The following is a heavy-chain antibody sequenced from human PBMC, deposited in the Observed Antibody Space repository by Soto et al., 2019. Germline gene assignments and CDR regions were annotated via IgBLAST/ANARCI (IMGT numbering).Heavy chain of an antibody. Sequence: PGGSLRLSCAASGFTFSSYSMNWVRQAPGKGLEWVSSISSSSSYIYYADSVKGRFTISRDNAKNSLYLQMNSLRAEDTAVYYCARDDFWSGAPGGLYYYYGMDVWGQGTTVTVSS. CDR1: GFTFSSYS. CDR3: ARDDFWSGAPGGLYYYYGMDV. D-gene: IGHD3-3*01. V-gene: IGHV3-21*01. CDR2: ISSSSSYI. J-gene: IGHJ6*02.